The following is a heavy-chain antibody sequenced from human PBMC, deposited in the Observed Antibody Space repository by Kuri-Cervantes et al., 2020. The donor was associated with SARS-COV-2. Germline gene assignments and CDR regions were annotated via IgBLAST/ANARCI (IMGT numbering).Heavy chain of an antibody. CDR1: GYTFSNYG. CDR3: ARVNWDVPFTTLDY. V-gene: IGHV1-18*04. D-gene: IGHD1-1*01. Sequence: ASVKVSCKASGYTFSNYGFSWVRQAPGQGLEWMGWVSSYTGNTDYAQKFLGRITMTADKSTITADLELRSLRSDDTAVYYCARVNWDVPFTTLDYWGQGTRVTVSS. J-gene: IGHJ4*02. CDR2: VSSYTGNT.